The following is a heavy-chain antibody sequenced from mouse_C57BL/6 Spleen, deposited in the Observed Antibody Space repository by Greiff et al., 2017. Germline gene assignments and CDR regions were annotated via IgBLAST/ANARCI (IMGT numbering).Heavy chain of an antibody. D-gene: IGHD3-3*01. CDR1: GYTFTSYW. J-gene: IGHJ2*01. Sequence: QVQLKQPGAELVRPGTSVKLSCKASGYTFTSYWMHWVKQRPGQGLEWIGVIDPSDSYTNYNQKFKGKATLTVDTSSSTAYMQLSSLTSEDSAVYYCARRAGTSYYFDYWGQGTTLTVSS. CDR2: IDPSDSYT. V-gene: IGHV1-59*01. CDR3: ARRAGTSYYFDY.